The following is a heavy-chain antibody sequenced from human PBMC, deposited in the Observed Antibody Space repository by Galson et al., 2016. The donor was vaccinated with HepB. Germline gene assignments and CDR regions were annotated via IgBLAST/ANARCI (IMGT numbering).Heavy chain of an antibody. Sequence: SLRLSCAASGFTFSDYYMSWIRQAPGKGLEWVSYISSGGTAISYADSVRGRFTISRDNADNSLYLQVNRLRAEDTAVYYCARGFRYCSGGACQIEYWGQGTLVTVSS. J-gene: IGHJ4*02. D-gene: IGHD2-15*01. V-gene: IGHV3-11*01. CDR2: ISSGGTAI. CDR1: GFTFSDYY. CDR3: ARGFRYCSGGACQIEY.